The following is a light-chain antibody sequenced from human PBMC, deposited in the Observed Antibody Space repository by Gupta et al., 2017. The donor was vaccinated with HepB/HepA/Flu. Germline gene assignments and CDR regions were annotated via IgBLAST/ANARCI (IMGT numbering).Light chain of an antibody. CDR1: QTLLNGSTNKNH. J-gene: IGKJ5*01. CDR2: WAS. Sequence: DIAITQSPDSLAVSLGESDTITRRSSQTLLNGSTNKNHLAWYQQKGGQPPKLLVYWASTRESGVPDRFSGSGSVSDFTLTISSLEAEDVALYYCQQYYPGPITFGQGTRLEIK. V-gene: IGKV4-1*01. CDR3: QQYYPGPIT.